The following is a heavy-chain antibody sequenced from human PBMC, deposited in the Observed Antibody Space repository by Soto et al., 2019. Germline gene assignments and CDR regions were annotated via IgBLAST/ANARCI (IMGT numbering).Heavy chain of an antibody. V-gene: IGHV4-31*02. CDR3: ARDFNGAAAGTGFDP. J-gene: IGHJ5*02. CDR2: IYYSGST. CDR1: GGSISSGGYY. Sequence: SETLSLTCTVSGGSISSGGYYWSWIRQHPGKGLEWIGYIYYSGSTYYNPSLKSRVTISVDTSKNQFSLKLSSVTVADMAVYYCARDFNGAAAGTGFDPWGQGTLVTVSS. D-gene: IGHD6-13*01.